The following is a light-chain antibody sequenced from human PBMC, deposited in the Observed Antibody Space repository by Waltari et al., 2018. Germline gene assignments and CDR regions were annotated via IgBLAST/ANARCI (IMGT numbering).Light chain of an antibody. J-gene: IGKJ2*01. CDR2: EVS. CDR1: QSLLHSDGNTY. CDR3: MQGLHLPYT. Sequence: DIVMTQTPLSLSVTPGQPASISCKSSQSLLHSDGNTYLHWYLQKPGQSPQLLIYEVSSRCAGMHDKFSGSGSGTDFTLKISRVEAEDVGLYYCMQGLHLPYTFGQGTKLEIK. V-gene: IGKV2-29*02.